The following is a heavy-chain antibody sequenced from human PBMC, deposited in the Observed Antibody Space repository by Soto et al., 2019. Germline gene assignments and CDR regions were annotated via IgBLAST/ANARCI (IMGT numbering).Heavy chain of an antibody. CDR1: GFTFSSYA. CDR3: ATGGASDNWFDP. CDR2: ICGSGGST. V-gene: IGHV3-23*01. Sequence: EVQLLESGGGLVQPGGSLRLSCAASGFTFSSYAMSWVRQAPGKGLEWVSAICGSGGSTYYADSVKGRFTISRDNSKNTLYLQMNSLRAEDTAVYYCATGGASDNWFDPWGQGTLVTVSS. J-gene: IGHJ5*02.